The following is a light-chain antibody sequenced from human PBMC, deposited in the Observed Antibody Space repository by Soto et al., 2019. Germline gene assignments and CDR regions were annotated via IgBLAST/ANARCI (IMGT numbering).Light chain of an antibody. CDR1: SSNNGNNA. CDR3: AALDDSLNGWV. Sequence: QSVLTQPPSVSEAPRQRVTISCSGSSSNNGNNAVNWYQQLPGKAPKLLIYYDDLLPSGVSDRFSGSKSGTSASLAISGLQSEEEADYYCAALDDSLNGWVFGGGTKVPVL. J-gene: IGLJ3*02. V-gene: IGLV1-36*01. CDR2: YDD.